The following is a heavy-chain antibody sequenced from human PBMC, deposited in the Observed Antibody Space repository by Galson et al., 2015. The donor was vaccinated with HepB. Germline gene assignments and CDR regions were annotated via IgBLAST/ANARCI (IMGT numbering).Heavy chain of an antibody. D-gene: IGHD6-19*01. J-gene: IGHJ5*02. CDR2: ISAYNGNT. CDR3: ARDQPQWLLSVGFDP. Sequence: SVKVSCKASGYTFTSYGISWVRQAPGQGFEWMGWISAYNGNTNYAQKLQGRVTMTTDTSTSTAYMELRSLRSDDTAVYYCARDQPQWLLSVGFDPWGQGTLVTVSS. V-gene: IGHV1-18*04. CDR1: GYTFTSYG.